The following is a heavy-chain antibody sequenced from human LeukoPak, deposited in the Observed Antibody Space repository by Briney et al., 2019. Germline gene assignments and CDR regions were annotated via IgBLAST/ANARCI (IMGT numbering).Heavy chain of an antibody. D-gene: IGHD6-6*01. CDR2: ISAYNSNT. V-gene: IGHV1-18*01. CDR1: GYTFTNYG. CDR3: ARDSSSSSNWFDP. Sequence: ASVKVSCKASGYTFTNYGISWVRQAPGQGLEWMGWISAYNSNTNYAQNLQGRVTMTTDTSTTTAYMELRSLRSDDTAVYYCARDSSSSSNWFDPWGQGTLVTVSS. J-gene: IGHJ5*02.